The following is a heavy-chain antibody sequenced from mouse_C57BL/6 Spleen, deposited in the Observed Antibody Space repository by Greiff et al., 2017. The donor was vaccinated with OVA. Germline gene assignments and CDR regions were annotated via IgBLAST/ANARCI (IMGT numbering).Heavy chain of an antibody. CDR1: GFTIKDYY. J-gene: IGHJ3*01. V-gene: IGHV14-4*01. Sequence: EVQLQQSGAELVRPGASVKLSCTASGFTIKDYYMHWVKQRPEQGLEWIGWIYPENGATEYASKFQGKATITADTSSNTAYLQLSSLTSDDTAVYYCTTGSSNYAWFAYWGQGTLVTVSA. D-gene: IGHD2-5*01. CDR3: TTGSSNYAWFAY. CDR2: IYPENGAT.